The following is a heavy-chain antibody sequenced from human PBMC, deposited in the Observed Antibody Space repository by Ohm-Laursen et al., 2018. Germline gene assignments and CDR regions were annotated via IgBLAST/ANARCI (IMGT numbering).Heavy chain of an antibody. CDR2: IYYSGST. Sequence: GTLSLTCTVYGGSFSGYDWSWIRQPPGKGLEWIGYIYYSGSTNYNPSLESRVTISVDPSKNQFSLKLNSVTAADTALYYCARVDTAPDYWGQGTLVTVSS. V-gene: IGHV4-59*08. J-gene: IGHJ4*02. CDR3: ARVDTAPDY. D-gene: IGHD5-18*01. CDR1: GGSFSGYD.